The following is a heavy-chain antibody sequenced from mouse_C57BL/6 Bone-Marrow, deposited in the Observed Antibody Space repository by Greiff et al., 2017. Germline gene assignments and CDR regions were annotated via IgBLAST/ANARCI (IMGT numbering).Heavy chain of an antibody. Sequence: QVQLQQSGAELVRPGASVKLSCKASGYTFTDYYINWVKQRPGQGLEWIARIYPGSGNTYYNEKFKGKATLTAEKSSSTAYMQLSSLTSEDSAVYFCARGGYYYGSSFHYYAMDYWGQGTSVTGSS. CDR1: GYTFTDYY. V-gene: IGHV1-76*01. J-gene: IGHJ4*01. D-gene: IGHD1-1*01. CDR3: ARGGYYYGSSFHYYAMDY. CDR2: IYPGSGNT.